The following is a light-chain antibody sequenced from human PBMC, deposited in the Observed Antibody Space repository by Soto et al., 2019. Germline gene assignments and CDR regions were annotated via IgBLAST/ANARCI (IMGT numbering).Light chain of an antibody. Sequence: QSALTQPASVSGSPGQSIAISCTGTSSDVGDHDSVSWYQQHPGKAPKLMIYNVSNRPSGVSNRFSGSKSGNTASLTISGLLAEDEADYFCTSYTSASTYVFGAGTKLTVL. CDR2: NVS. J-gene: IGLJ1*01. CDR1: SSDVGDHDS. V-gene: IGLV2-14*01. CDR3: TSYTSASTYV.